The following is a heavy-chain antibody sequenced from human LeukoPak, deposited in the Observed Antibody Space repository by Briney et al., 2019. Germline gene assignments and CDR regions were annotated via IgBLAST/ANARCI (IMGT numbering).Heavy chain of an antibody. V-gene: IGHV4-59*01. D-gene: IGHD3-10*01. Sequence: SETLSLTCTVSGGSINSYYWSWIRQPPGKGLEWIGYIYYSGGTNYNPSLKSRVTMSVDTSKNQFSLKLSSVTAADTAVYYCARDSGRVDPWGQGTLVTVSS. J-gene: IGHJ5*02. CDR3: ARDSGRVDP. CDR1: GGSINSYY. CDR2: IYYSGGT.